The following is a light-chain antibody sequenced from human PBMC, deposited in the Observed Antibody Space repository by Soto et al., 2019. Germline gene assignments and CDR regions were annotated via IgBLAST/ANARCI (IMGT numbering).Light chain of an antibody. CDR3: QQYNNWPPA. CDR2: GAS. CDR1: QSVSGN. V-gene: IGKV3-15*01. J-gene: IGKJ1*01. Sequence: EIVMAQSPATLSVSPGERATLSCRASQSVSGNLAWYQQKPGQAPRLLIYGASTRATGIPARFSGSGSGTEFTLTISRLQSEDFAVYYCQQYNNWPPAFGQGTKVEIK.